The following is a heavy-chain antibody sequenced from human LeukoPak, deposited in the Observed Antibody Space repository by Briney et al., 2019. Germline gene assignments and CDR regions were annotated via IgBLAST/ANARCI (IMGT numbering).Heavy chain of an antibody. CDR3: ASSYYDSSGYYSVDY. CDR2: IYTSGST. J-gene: IGHJ4*02. V-gene: IGHV4-4*07. D-gene: IGHD3-22*01. Sequence: PSETLSLTCTVSGGSISSYYWSWIRQPAGKGLEWIGRIYTSGSTNYNPSLKSRVTTSVDTSKNQFSLKLSSVTAADTAVYYCASSYYDSSGYYSVDYWGQGTLVTVSS. CDR1: GGSISSYY.